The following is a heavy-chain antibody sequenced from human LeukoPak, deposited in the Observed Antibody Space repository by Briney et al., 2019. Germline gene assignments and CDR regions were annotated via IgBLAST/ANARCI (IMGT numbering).Heavy chain of an antibody. J-gene: IGHJ4*02. V-gene: IGHV3-30*04. D-gene: IGHD3-22*01. CDR1: GFTFSSYA. Sequence: GGSLRLSCAASGFTFSSYAMHWVRQAPGKGLEWVAVISYDGSNKYYADSVKGRFTISRDNSKNTLYLQMNSLRAEDTAVYYCARLKQYYYDSSGYFDYWGQGTLVTVSS. CDR2: ISYDGSNK. CDR3: ARLKQYYYDSSGYFDY.